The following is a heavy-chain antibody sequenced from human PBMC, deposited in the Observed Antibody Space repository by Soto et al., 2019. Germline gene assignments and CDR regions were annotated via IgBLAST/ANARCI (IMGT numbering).Heavy chain of an antibody. CDR3: ARGVVGLLWFGDVGDDAFDI. J-gene: IGHJ3*02. Sequence: QVQLVQSGAEVKKPGSSVKVSCKASGGTFSSYTISWVRQAPGQGLEWMGRIIPILGIANYAQKFQGRVTITADKSTSTAYMVLSSRRSADTAVYYCARGVVGLLWFGDVGDDAFDIWGQGTMVTVSS. V-gene: IGHV1-69*02. CDR2: IIPILGIA. D-gene: IGHD3-10*01. CDR1: GGTFSSYT.